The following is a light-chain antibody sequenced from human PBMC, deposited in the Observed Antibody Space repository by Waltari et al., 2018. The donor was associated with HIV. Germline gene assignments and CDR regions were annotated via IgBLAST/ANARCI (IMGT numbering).Light chain of an antibody. CDR1: SGRIASNY. J-gene: IGLJ2*01. V-gene: IGLV6-57*02. CDR3: QSYDDTYEAV. Sequence: KFTLTQPLSVSASPGKTVTISCTASSGRIASNYVQWYQPRPGSAPTNVIYNDDERPSGVSDRFSGSIDSSSNSASLTISGLKPEDEATYYCQSYDDTYEAVFGGGTKLTVL. CDR2: NDD.